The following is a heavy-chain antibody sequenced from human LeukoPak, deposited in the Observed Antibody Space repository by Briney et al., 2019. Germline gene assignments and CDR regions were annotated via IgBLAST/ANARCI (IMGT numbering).Heavy chain of an antibody. Sequence: GGSLRLSCAASGFTFSSYGMHWVRQAPGKGLEWVAVISYDGSNKYYADSVKGRFTISRDNSKNTLYLQMNSLRAEDTAVYYCAKENYYNSSGYYEGQYFDYWGQGTLVTVSS. CDR1: GFTFSSYG. CDR2: ISYDGSNK. CDR3: AKENYYNSSGYYEGQYFDY. D-gene: IGHD3-22*01. V-gene: IGHV3-30*18. J-gene: IGHJ4*02.